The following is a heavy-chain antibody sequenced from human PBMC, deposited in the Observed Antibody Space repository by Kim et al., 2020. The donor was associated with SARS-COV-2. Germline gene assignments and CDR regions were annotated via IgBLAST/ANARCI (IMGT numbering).Heavy chain of an antibody. J-gene: IGHJ4*02. CDR1: GFTFSSYS. Sequence: GGSLRLSCAASGFTFSSYSMNWVRQAPGKGLEWVSSISSSSSYIYYADSVKGRFTISRDNAKNSLYLQMNSLRAEDTAVYYCARAPIVATGFDYWGQGTLVTVSS. CDR3: ARAPIVATGFDY. CDR2: ISSSSSYI. D-gene: IGHD5-12*01. V-gene: IGHV3-21*01.